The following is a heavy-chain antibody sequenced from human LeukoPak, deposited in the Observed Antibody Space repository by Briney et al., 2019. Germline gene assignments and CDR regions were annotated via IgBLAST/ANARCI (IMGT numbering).Heavy chain of an antibody. V-gene: IGHV4-34*01. CDR2: INHSGST. D-gene: IGHD5-12*01. CDR1: GGSFSGYY. CDR3: ARGGTGVDIVATIPLPFDY. J-gene: IGHJ4*02. Sequence: PSETLSLTCAVYGGSFSGYYWSWIRHPPGKGLEWIGEINHSGSTNYNPSLKSRVTISVDTSKNQFSLKLSSVTAADTAVYYCARGGTGVDIVATIPLPFDYWGQGTLVTVSS.